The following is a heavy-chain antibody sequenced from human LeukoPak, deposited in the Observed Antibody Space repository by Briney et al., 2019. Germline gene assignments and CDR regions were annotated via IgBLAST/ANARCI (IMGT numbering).Heavy chain of an antibody. V-gene: IGHV3-23*01. CDR2: ISNGGVTT. D-gene: IGHD6-13*01. CDR1: GFTFGSYA. Sequence: GESLRLSCAASGFTFGSYAMSWVRQTPGKGLEWVSIISNGGVTTYYADSVRGRFTISRDNSKDLLYLQMDSLRAEDTAVYYCVKLSSGSGSSFGFDSWGLGTLVTVSS. CDR3: VKLSSGSGSSFGFDS. J-gene: IGHJ4*02.